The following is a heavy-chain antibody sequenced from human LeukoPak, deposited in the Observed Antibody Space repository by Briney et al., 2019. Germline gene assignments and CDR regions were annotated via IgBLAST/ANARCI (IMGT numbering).Heavy chain of an antibody. V-gene: IGHV4-39*01. J-gene: IGHJ4*02. D-gene: IGHD3-10*01. Sequence: PSETLSLTCTVSGGSISSSGYYWGWIRQPPGTGLEWIGGIYYAGSTDDNPSLNSRVTISVDTSKNQFSLKMSSVTAADTDVYYCVRRQYGSGSYFWIWGQGTLVTVSS. CDR3: VRRQYGSGSYFWI. CDR1: GGSISSSGYY. CDR2: IYYAGST.